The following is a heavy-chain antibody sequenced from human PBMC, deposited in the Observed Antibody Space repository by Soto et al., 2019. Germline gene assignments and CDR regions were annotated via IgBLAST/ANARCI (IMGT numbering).Heavy chain of an antibody. CDR2: ISSSSAYI. Sequence: EVQLVESGGGLVKPGGSLRLSCAASGFSFSSYSMNWVRQAPGKGLEWVSSISSSSAYIYYADSVKGRFTISSDNAKNSLYLQMNSLRAEDTAVYYCARVYSSGYYPDGVVDYWGQGTLVTVSS. CDR3: ARVYSSGYYPDGVVDY. D-gene: IGHD3-22*01. CDR1: GFSFSSYS. J-gene: IGHJ4*02. V-gene: IGHV3-21*01.